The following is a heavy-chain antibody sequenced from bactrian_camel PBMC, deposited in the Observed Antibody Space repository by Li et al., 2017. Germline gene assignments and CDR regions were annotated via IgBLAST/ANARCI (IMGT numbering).Heavy chain of an antibody. J-gene: IGHJ4*01. V-gene: IGHV3S1*01. CDR1: KYTGSMNC. CDR2: IYTGGEQK. Sequence: HVQLVESGGGSVQAGGSLTLSCESSKYTGSMNCMGWFRQAPGKEREGVASIYTGGEQKYYADSVKDRFTISRDNSKNTLYLQMNSLKPEDTAMYYCASGLRLPTRCRYDYWGQGTQVTVS. D-gene: IGHD2*01. CDR3: ASGLRLPTRCRYDY.